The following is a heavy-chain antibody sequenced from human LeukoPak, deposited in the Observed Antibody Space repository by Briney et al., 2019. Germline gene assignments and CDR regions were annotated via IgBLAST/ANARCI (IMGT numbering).Heavy chain of an antibody. Sequence: GASVKVSCKASGGTFSSYAISWVRQAPGQGLEWMGGIIPIFGTANYAQKFQGRVTITADESTSTAYMELSSLRSEDTAVYYCASGLFGYCSSTSCLQWNIDYWGQGTLVTVSS. CDR1: GGTFSSYA. J-gene: IGHJ4*02. V-gene: IGHV1-69*13. D-gene: IGHD2-2*01. CDR3: ASGLFGYCSSTSCLQWNIDY. CDR2: IIPIFGTA.